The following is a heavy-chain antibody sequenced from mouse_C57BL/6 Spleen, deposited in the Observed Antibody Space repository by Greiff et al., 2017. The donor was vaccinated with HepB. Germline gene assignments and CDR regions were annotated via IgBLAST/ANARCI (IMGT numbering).Heavy chain of an antibody. CDR2: INPRSGYT. CDR3: ARYGDYDRAWFAY. CDR1: GYTFTSYW. Sequence: VQLVESGAELAKPGASVKLSCKASGYTFTSYWMHWVKQRPGQGLEWIGYINPRSGYTKYNQKFKDKATLTADKSSSTAYMQLSSLTDEDSAVYCCARYGDYDRAWFAYWGQGTLVTVSA. D-gene: IGHD2-4*01. J-gene: IGHJ3*01. V-gene: IGHV1-7*01.